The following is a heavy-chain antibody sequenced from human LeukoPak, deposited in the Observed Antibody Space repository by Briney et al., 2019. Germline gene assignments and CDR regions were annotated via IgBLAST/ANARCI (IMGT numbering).Heavy chain of an antibody. CDR3: AKDLEQSYSGWSTSYDA. V-gene: IGHV3-23*01. D-gene: IGHD6-19*01. CDR1: GFTFSNYA. Sequence: GGSLRLSCAASGFTFSNYAMSWVGQVPGKRLEWVSAISSGAGTTGYADSVKGRFTISRDNSKSTIYLQMNSLRAEDTAVYYCAKDLEQSYSGWSTSYDAWGQGTLVTVSS. J-gene: IGHJ5*02. CDR2: ISSGAGTT.